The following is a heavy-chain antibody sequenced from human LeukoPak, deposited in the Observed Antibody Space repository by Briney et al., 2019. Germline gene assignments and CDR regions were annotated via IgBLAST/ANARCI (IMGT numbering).Heavy chain of an antibody. Sequence: SQTLSLTCAVSGGSISSGSYYWSWIRQPAGKGLEWIGRIYTSGSTNYNPSLKSRVTISVDTSKNQFSLKLSSVTAADTAVYYCARSLGFGELWGQIPWFDPWGQGTLVIVSS. D-gene: IGHD3-10*01. J-gene: IGHJ5*02. V-gene: IGHV4-61*02. CDR3: ARSLGFGELWGQIPWFDP. CDR2: IYTSGST. CDR1: GGSISSGSYY.